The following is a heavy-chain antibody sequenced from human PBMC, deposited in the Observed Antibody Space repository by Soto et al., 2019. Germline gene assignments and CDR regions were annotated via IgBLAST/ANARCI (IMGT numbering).Heavy chain of an antibody. CDR1: GGSISSSNW. CDR2: IYHSGST. J-gene: IGHJ6*02. Sequence: SSETLSLTCAVSGGSISSSNWWSWVRQPPGKGLEWIGEIYHSGSTNYNPSLKSRVTISVDKSKNQFSLKLSSVTAADTAVYYCARVVPPNYDFWSGYLTSDYYYYGMDVWGQGTTVTVSS. D-gene: IGHD3-3*01. V-gene: IGHV4-4*02. CDR3: ARVVPPNYDFWSGYLTSDYYYYGMDV.